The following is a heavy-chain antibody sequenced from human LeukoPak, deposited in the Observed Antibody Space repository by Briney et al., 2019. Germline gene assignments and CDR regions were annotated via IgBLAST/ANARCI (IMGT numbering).Heavy chain of an antibody. Sequence: PSETLSLTCTVSGGSISSSTHYWGWIRQPPGKGLEWIGYIYHSGSTYYNPSLKSRVTISVDRSKNQFSLKLSSVTAADTAVYYCARALHGSGSYLDYWGQGTLVTVSS. J-gene: IGHJ4*02. V-gene: IGHV4-39*07. D-gene: IGHD3-10*01. CDR1: GGSISSSTHY. CDR2: IYHSGST. CDR3: ARALHGSGSYLDY.